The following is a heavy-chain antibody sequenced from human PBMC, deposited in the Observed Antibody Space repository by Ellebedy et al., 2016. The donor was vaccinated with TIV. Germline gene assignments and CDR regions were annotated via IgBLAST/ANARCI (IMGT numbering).Heavy chain of an antibody. CDR1: GFTFSSYA. D-gene: IGHD2-15*01. V-gene: IGHV3-23*01. CDR2: ISGNSIST. Sequence: GGSLRLSXAASGFTFSSYAMCWVRQAPGKGLEWVSRISGNSISTYYADSVKGRFTISRDYSKNTLHLQMNSLRAEDTAVYYCAKGPSLYCSGGTCYVDYWGQGTLVTVSS. J-gene: IGHJ4*02. CDR3: AKGPSLYCSGGTCYVDY.